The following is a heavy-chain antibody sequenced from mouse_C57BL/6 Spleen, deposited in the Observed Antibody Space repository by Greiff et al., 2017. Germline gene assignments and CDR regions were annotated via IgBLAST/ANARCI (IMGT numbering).Heavy chain of an antibody. J-gene: IGHJ1*03. V-gene: IGHV1-19*01. CDR1: GYTFTDYY. Sequence: EVQLQQSGPVLVKPGASVKMSCKASGYTFTDYYMNWVKQSHGKSLEWIGVINPYNGGTSYNQKFKGKATLTVDKSSSTAYMELNSLTSEDSAVYYCARYYGNYDWYFDVWGTGTTVTVSS. D-gene: IGHD2-1*01. CDR2: INPYNGGT. CDR3: ARYYGNYDWYFDV.